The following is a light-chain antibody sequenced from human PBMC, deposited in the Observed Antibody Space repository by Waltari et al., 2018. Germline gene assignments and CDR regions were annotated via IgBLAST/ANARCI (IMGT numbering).Light chain of an antibody. CDR3: SSYTASSTWV. J-gene: IGLJ3*02. V-gene: IGLV2-14*01. Sequence: QSALTPPASVSGSPGQSIPISCIGTSSDIGDYNYVSWYQQHVGKAPTPMIYDVTKRPSGVSYRFSGSKSGNTASLTISGLQAEDEADYYCSSYTASSTWVFGGGTKLTVL. CDR1: SSDIGDYNY. CDR2: DVT.